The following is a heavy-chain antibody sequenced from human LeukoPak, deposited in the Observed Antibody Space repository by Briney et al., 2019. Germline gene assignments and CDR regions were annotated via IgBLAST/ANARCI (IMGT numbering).Heavy chain of an antibody. CDR1: GFTFSSYS. J-gene: IGHJ6*02. V-gene: IGHV3-21*01. D-gene: IGHD3-3*01. CDR2: ISSSSSYI. CDR3: ARDKRFLEWLSHYYYYGMDV. Sequence: GGSLRLSCAASGFTFSSYSMNWVRQAPGKGLEWVSSISSSSSYIYYADSVKGRFTISGDNAKNSLYLQMNSLRAEDTAVYYCARDKRFLEWLSHYYYYGMDVWGQGTTVTVSS.